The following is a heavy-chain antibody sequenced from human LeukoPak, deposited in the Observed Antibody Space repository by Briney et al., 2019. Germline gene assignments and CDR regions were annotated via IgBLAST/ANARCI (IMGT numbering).Heavy chain of an antibody. D-gene: IGHD4-17*01. CDR2: ISSSGSTI. CDR3: ARQPTAATTDYYYYGMDV. Sequence: GGSLRLSCAASGFTFSDYYMSWIRQAPGKGLEWVSYISSSGSTIYYADSAKGRFTISRDNAKKSLYLQMNSLRAEDTAVYYCARQPTAATTDYYYYGMDVWGQGTTVTVSS. J-gene: IGHJ6*02. CDR1: GFTFSDYY. V-gene: IGHV3-11*01.